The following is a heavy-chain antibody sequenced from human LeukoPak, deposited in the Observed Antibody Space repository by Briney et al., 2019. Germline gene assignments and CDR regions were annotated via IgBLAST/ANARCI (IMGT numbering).Heavy chain of an antibody. Sequence: PGGSLRLSCAASGFTFSSYAMSWVRQAPGKGLEWVSAISGSGGGTYNADSMKGRFTISRDNSKNTLYLQMNSLRAEDTAVYYCAKGRLLGGYDCSSENWGQGNPGTVSS. J-gene: IGHJ6*01. V-gene: IGHV3-23*01. CDR2: ISGSGGGT. D-gene: IGHD5-12*01. CDR3: AKGRLLGGYDCSSEN. CDR1: GFTFSSYA.